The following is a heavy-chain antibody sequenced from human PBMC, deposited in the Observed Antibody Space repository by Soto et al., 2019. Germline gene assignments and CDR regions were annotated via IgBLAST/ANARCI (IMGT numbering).Heavy chain of an antibody. V-gene: IGHV4-4*02. Sequence: SETLSLTCAGSGGSISSSNWWSWVRQPPGKGLEWIGEIYHSGSTNYNPSLKSRVTISVDKSKNQFSLKLSSVTAADTAVYYCARGADSYGYWRYYSAYRGKGTLVTVSS. CDR1: GGSISSSNW. J-gene: IGHJ4*02. D-gene: IGHD5-18*01. CDR2: IYHSGST. CDR3: ARGADSYGYWRYYSAY.